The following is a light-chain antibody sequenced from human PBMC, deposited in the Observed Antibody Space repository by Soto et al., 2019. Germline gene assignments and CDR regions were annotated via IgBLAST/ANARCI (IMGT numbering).Light chain of an antibody. CDR2: DAS. Sequence: DLQMTQSPSSLSASVGDRVTITCQASQDISNYLNWYQQKPGKAPKLLIYDASNLETGVPSRFSGSGSGTDFTFTISSLQPEDIATYYCQQYDNLPWTFEQGTKVVIK. CDR3: QQYDNLPWT. V-gene: IGKV1-33*01. J-gene: IGKJ1*01. CDR1: QDISNY.